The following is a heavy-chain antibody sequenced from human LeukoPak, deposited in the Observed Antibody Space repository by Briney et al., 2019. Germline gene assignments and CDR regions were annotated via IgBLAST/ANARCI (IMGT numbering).Heavy chain of an antibody. J-gene: IGHJ4*02. Sequence: SETLSLTCTVSGGSISSGGYYWSWIRQHPGKGLEWIGYIPNSGSTYYNPSLKSRVTISVDTSKNQFSLKLSSVTAADTALYYCARLKKSGYSYGYSFSPYFFDYWGQGTLVTVSS. CDR3: ARLKKSGYSYGYSFSPYFFDY. D-gene: IGHD5-18*01. V-gene: IGHV4-31*03. CDR1: GGSISSGGYY. CDR2: IPNSGST.